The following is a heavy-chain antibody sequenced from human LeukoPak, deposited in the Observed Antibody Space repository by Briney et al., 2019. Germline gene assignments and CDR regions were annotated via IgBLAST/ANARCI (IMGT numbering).Heavy chain of an antibody. D-gene: IGHD3-22*01. CDR1: GFAFSNAR. Sequence: GGSLRLSCAASGFAFSNARMNWVRQAPGKGLEWVSSISSSSSYIYYADSVKGRFTISRDNAKNSLYLQMNSLRAEDTAVYYCATEYYYDSSGYSQELDYWGQGTLVTVSS. J-gene: IGHJ4*02. V-gene: IGHV3-21*01. CDR3: ATEYYYDSSGYSQELDY. CDR2: ISSSSSYI.